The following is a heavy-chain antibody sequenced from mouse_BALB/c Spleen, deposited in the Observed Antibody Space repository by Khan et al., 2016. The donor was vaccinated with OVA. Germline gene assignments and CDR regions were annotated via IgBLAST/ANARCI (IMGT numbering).Heavy chain of an antibody. V-gene: IGHV1-61*01. D-gene: IGHD2-10*02. Sequence: QVQLQQPGAELVRPGASVKLSCKASGYTFTSFWMNWVTERPGQGLEWIGMIDPSDSDTHYNQMFKDKATLTVDKSSSTAYMQLSGLTSEDTAVYYCARGGYGTSFAYGGQGTLVTVSA. CDR3: ARGGYGTSFAY. CDR2: IDPSDSDT. J-gene: IGHJ3*01. CDR1: GYTFTSFW.